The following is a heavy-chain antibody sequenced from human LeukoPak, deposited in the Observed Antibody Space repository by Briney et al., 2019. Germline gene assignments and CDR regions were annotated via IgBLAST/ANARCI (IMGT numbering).Heavy chain of an antibody. Sequence: SENLSLTCTVSGGSISSGSYYWSWIRQPAGKGLEWIGRIYTSGSTNYNPSLKSRVTISVDTSKNQFSLKLSSVTAADTAVYYCARISRDGYNYFDYWGQGTLVTVSS. CDR2: IYTSGST. J-gene: IGHJ4*02. CDR3: ARISRDGYNYFDY. CDR1: GGSISSGSYY. D-gene: IGHD5-24*01. V-gene: IGHV4-61*02.